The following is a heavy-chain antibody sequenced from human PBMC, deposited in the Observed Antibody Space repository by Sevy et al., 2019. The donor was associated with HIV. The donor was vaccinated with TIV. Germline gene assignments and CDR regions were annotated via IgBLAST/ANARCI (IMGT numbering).Heavy chain of an antibody. V-gene: IGHV4-4*07. CDR1: GGSISSYY. D-gene: IGHD3-9*01. J-gene: IGHJ3*02. CDR2: IYTSGST. Sequence: SETLSLTCTVSGGSISSYYWSWIRQPAGKGLEWIGRIYTSGSTNYNPSLKSRVTMSVDTPKNQFSLKLSSVTAADTAVYYCARDTGLRYFDWLPDDDAFDIWGQGTMVTVSS. CDR3: ARDTGLRYFDWLPDDDAFDI.